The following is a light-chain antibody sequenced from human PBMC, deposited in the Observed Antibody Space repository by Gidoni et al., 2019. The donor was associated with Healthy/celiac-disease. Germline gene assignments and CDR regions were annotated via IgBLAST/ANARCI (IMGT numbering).Light chain of an antibody. CDR3: QQSYSTPRLT. CDR1: QSISSY. V-gene: IGKV1-39*01. J-gene: IGKJ4*01. CDR2: AAS. Sequence: DIQMTQSPSSLSASVGDRVTITCRARQSISSYLNWYQQKPGKAPKLLIYAASSLQSGVPSRFSGSGSGTYFTLTISSLQPEDFATYYCQQSYSTPRLTFGGGTKVEIK.